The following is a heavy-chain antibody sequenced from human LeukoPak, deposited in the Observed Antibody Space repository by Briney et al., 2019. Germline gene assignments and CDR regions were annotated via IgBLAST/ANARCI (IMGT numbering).Heavy chain of an antibody. D-gene: IGHD3-22*01. CDR3: ARDLSSGYNDRNYYYGMDV. V-gene: IGHV3-11*01. CDR2: ISSSGSTI. Sequence: PGGSLRLSCAASGFTFSDYYMSWIRQAPGKGLEWVSYISSSGSTIYYADSVKGRFTISRDNAKNSLYLQMNSLRAEDTAVYYCARDLSSGYNDRNYYYGMDVWGQGTTVTVSS. CDR1: GFTFSDYY. J-gene: IGHJ6*02.